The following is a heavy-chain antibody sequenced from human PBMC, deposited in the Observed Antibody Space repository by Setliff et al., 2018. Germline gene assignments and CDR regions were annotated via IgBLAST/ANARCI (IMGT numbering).Heavy chain of an antibody. CDR3: ARGNYGDPDY. Sequence: ASVKVSCKASGYTFTTYAINWVRQAPGQGLEWMGWVHGYTGDTNYAQNLQGRVTMTTDTSTSTVYMEIRSLRSDDTAVYYCARGNYGDPDYWGQGTLVTVSS. CDR2: VHGYTGDT. CDR1: GYTFTTYA. D-gene: IGHD4-17*01. V-gene: IGHV1-18*01. J-gene: IGHJ4*02.